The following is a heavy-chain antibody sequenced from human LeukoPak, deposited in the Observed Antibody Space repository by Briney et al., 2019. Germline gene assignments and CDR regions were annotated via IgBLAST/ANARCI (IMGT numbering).Heavy chain of an antibody. V-gene: IGHV3-30*18. CDR3: AKGPLRGTXAAIDX. Sequence: PGGSLRLSCAASGFTFNNYGMHWVRQAPGKGLEWVAVISYDGRNKHYPDSVKGRFTISRDISTDTLWLQMDSLRTEDTAVYYCAKGPLRGTXAAIDXWGQGTLVTVSS. J-gene: IGHJ4*02. CDR1: GFTFNNYG. D-gene: IGHD6-13*01. CDR2: ISYDGRNK.